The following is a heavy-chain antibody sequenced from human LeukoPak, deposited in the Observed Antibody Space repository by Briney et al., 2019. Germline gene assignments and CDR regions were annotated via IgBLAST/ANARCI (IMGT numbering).Heavy chain of an antibody. V-gene: IGHV1-18*01. D-gene: IGHD3-22*01. J-gene: IGHJ4*02. CDR2: ISAY. CDR3: ARRFNYYDSSGYYEGFYYDY. CDR1: GYTFTSYG. Sequence: ASVKVSCKASGYTFTSYGISWVRQAPGQGLEWMGWISAYAQKFQGRVTMTTDTSTSTAYMELRSLRSDDTAVYYCARRFNYYDSSGYYEGFYYDYWGQGTLVTVSS.